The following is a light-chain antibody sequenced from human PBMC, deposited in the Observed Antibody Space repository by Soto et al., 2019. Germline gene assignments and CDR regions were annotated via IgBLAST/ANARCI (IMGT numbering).Light chain of an antibody. J-gene: IGKJ1*01. V-gene: IGKV3-11*01. Sequence: EIVLTQSPATLSLSPGERATLSCRASQSVSSYLAWYQQKPGQAPRLLIYGVSNRATGIPARFSGSGSGTDFTLTISSLEPEDFAVYYCQQRSNWPPWTFGQGTKVDIK. CDR3: QQRSNWPPWT. CDR2: GVS. CDR1: QSVSSY.